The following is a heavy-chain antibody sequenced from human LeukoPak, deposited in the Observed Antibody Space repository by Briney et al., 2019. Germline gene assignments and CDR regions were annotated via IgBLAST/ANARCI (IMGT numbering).Heavy chain of an antibody. V-gene: IGHV3-7*05. J-gene: IGHJ4*02. CDR1: GFTFSSYW. CDR3: TRDYGGFDY. D-gene: IGHD4-23*01. Sequence: PGGSLRLSCAAAGFTFSSYWMDWVRQAPGKGLEWVANIKQDGSEKYYVDSVKGRFTISRDNAKNSLYLQMNSLETEDTAVYYCTRDYGGFDYWGQGTLVTVSS. CDR2: IKQDGSEK.